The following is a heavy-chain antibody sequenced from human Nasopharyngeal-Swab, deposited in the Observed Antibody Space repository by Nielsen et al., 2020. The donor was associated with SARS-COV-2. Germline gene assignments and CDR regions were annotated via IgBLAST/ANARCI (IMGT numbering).Heavy chain of an antibody. CDR3: ARAGKIQLWFNSLYYFDS. CDR1: GYTFTSYD. V-gene: IGHV1-8*01. J-gene: IGHJ4*02. Sequence: ASVKVSCKASGYTFTSYDINWVRQATGQGLEWMGWMNPNSGNTGYAQKFQGRVTMTRNTSISTAYMELSSLRSEDTAVYYCARAGKIQLWFNSLYYFDSWGQGTLVTVSS. D-gene: IGHD5-18*01. CDR2: MNPNSGNT.